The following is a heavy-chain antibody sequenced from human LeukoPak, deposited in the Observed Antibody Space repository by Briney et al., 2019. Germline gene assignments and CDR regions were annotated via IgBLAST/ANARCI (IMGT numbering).Heavy chain of an antibody. CDR3: AKARSIAVAGWDFEL. Sequence: GGSLRLSCAASGFTFSSYAMSWVRQAPGKGLEWVSAISGSGGSTYYADSVKGRFTISRDNSKNTLYLQMNSLRAEDTAVYYCAKARSIAVAGWDFELWGRGTLVTVSS. CDR1: GFTFSSYA. J-gene: IGHJ2*01. V-gene: IGHV3-23*01. D-gene: IGHD6-19*01. CDR2: ISGSGGST.